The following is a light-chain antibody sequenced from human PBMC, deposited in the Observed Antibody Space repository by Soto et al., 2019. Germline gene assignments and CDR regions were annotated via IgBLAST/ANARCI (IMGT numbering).Light chain of an antibody. CDR1: QSVSDW. Sequence: IQMTQSPSTLSASVGDRVTITCRASQSVSDWLAWYQQKPGNPPKLLIYDTSRVESAVPSRFSASGSGTEFTLTISSLQPDDFATYYCQQYNSYLWTFGQGTKVDIK. J-gene: IGKJ1*01. CDR2: DTS. V-gene: IGKV1-5*01. CDR3: QQYNSYLWT.